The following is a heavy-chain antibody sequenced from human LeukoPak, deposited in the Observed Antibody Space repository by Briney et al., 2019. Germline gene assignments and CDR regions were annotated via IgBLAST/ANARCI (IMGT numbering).Heavy chain of an antibody. V-gene: IGHV4-61*01. CDR1: GGSVSSGSFY. D-gene: IGHD5/OR15-5a*01. J-gene: IGHJ3*02. CDR3: AREKGLPQAFDS. Sequence: SETLSLTCTVSGGSVSSGSFYWSWIRPPPGKGLEYIGYISYSAPTSYNPSLKSRVTISVDTSKNQFSLKLTSVTAADTAVYYCAREKGLPQAFDSWGQGTMVTVSS. CDR2: ISYSAPT.